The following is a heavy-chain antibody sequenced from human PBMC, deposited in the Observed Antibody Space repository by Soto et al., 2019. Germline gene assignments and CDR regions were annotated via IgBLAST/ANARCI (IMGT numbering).Heavy chain of an antibody. D-gene: IGHD2-21*02. Sequence: QVQLVESGGGVVQPGRSLRLSCAASGFTFSSYGMHWVRQAPGKGLEWVAVIWYDGSNKYYADSVKGRFTISRDNSKNTLYLQMNSLRAEDTAVYYYARDVMVTAMVMWYFDLWGRGTLVTVSS. CDR3: ARDVMVTAMVMWYFDL. CDR2: IWYDGSNK. V-gene: IGHV3-33*01. CDR1: GFTFSSYG. J-gene: IGHJ2*01.